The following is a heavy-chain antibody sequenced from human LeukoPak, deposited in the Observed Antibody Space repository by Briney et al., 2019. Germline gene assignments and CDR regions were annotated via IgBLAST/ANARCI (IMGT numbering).Heavy chain of an antibody. CDR2: ISAYNGNT. Sequence: ASVKVSCKASGYTFTSYGISWVRQAPGQGLEWMGWISAYNGNTNYAQKLQGRVTMTTDTSTSTAYMELRGLRSDDTAVYYCARGFYGDYGGAAFDIWGQGTMVTVSS. D-gene: IGHD4-17*01. CDR1: GYTFTSYG. CDR3: ARGFYGDYGGAAFDI. J-gene: IGHJ3*02. V-gene: IGHV1-18*01.